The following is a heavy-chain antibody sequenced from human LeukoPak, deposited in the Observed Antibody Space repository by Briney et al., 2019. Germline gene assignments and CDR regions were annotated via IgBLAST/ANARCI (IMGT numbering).Heavy chain of an antibody. Sequence: GGSLRLSCAASGFTFSSYEMNWVRQALGKGLEWVSYISSSGSTIYYADSVKGRFTISRDNAKNSLYLQMNSLRAEDTAVYYCARDPYSGYEYFDYWGQGTLVTVSS. CDR2: ISSSGSTI. CDR3: ARDPYSGYEYFDY. CDR1: GFTFSSYE. J-gene: IGHJ4*02. V-gene: IGHV3-48*03. D-gene: IGHD5-12*01.